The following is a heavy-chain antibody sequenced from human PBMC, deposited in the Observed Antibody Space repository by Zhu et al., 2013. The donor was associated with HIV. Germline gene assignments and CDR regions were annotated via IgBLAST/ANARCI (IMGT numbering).Heavy chain of an antibody. V-gene: IGHV1-69*01. D-gene: IGHD2-15*01. Sequence: QVQLVQSGAEVKKPGASVKVSCKASGYTFTSYAISWVRQAPGQGLEWMGGIIPIFGTANYAQKFQGRVTITADESTSTAYMELSSLRSEDTAVYYCARDNLSCSGGSCYYWVYFDYWGQGTLVTVSS. CDR3: ARDNLSCSGGSCYYWVYFDY. J-gene: IGHJ4*02. CDR1: GYTFTSYA. CDR2: IIPIFGTA.